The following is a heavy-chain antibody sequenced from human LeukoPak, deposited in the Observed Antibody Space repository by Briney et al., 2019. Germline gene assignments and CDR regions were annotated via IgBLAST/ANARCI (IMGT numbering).Heavy chain of an antibody. CDR2: IYSGGST. J-gene: IGHJ3*02. CDR1: GFTVSSNY. CDR3: ARVADSSGYSAFDI. D-gene: IGHD3-22*01. V-gene: IGHV3-66*02. Sequence: GGSLRLSCAASGFTVSSNYMSWVRQAPGKGLEWVSVIYSGGSTYYADSVKGRFTISRDNSKNTLYLQMNSPRAEDTAVYYCARVADSSGYSAFDIWGQGTMVTVSS.